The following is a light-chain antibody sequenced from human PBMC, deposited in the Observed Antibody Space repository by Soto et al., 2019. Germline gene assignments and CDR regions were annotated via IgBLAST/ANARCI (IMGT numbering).Light chain of an antibody. CDR1: SSNIGAGYD. V-gene: IGLV1-40*01. CDR3: QSYDSSLSGVV. Sequence: QSVLTQPPSVYGAPGQRVTISCTGSSSNIGAGYDVHWYQQLPGTAPKLLIYGNSNRPSGVPDRFSGSKSGTSASLAITGLQAEYEADYYCQSYDSSLSGVVFGGGTKLTVL. J-gene: IGLJ2*01. CDR2: GNS.